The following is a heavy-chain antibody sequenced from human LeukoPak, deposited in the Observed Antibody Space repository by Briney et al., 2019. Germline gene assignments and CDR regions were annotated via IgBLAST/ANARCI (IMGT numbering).Heavy chain of an antibody. CDR2: VSYSGST. J-gene: IGHJ5*02. CDR1: GGSITSGRYY. Sequence: PSETLSLTCTLSGGSITSGRYYWTWIRQHPQRGLEWIGYVSYSGSTYYNSSLKSRLTISADTSKNQFYLRLTSVTAADTAVYYCARDPRGDITGTTFDRWGQGTLVTVSS. D-gene: IGHD1-20*01. V-gene: IGHV4-31*03. CDR3: ARDPRGDITGTTFDR.